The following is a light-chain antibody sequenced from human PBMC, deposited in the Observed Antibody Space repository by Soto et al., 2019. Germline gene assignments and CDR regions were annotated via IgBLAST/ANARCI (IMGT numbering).Light chain of an antibody. CDR3: QLSDSSLT. CDR1: HNINTY. Sequence: DIQMTQSPSSLSASVGDRVAITCRASHNINTYLNWYQQRPGKAPRLLIYAASSVQGGVPSRFSGSGSGTDFTLTINSLQPEDFATYYCQLSDSSLTFGQGTRLEIK. V-gene: IGKV1-39*01. J-gene: IGKJ5*01. CDR2: AAS.